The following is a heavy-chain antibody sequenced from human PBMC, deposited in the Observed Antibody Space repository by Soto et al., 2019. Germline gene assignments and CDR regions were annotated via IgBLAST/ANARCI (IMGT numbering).Heavy chain of an antibody. V-gene: IGHV4-61*08. J-gene: IGHJ4*02. Sequence: SETLSLTCTVSGGSISSGGYYWSCIRQHPGKGLEWIGYIYYSGSTNYNPSLKSRVTISVDTSKNQFSLKLSSVTAADTAVYYCAAGGGLPRYYWGQGTLVTVSS. CDR2: IYYSGST. CDR3: AAGGGLPRYY. CDR1: GGSISSGGYY. D-gene: IGHD5-12*01.